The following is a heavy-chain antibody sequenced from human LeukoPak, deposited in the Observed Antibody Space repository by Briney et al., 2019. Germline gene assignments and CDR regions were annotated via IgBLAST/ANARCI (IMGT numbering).Heavy chain of an antibody. CDR3: AKARRGYSYGYFDY. CDR2: ISGSGGST. V-gene: IGHV3-23*01. Sequence: GGSLRLSCAASGFTYSSYAMSWVRQARGKGLEGVSAISGSGGSTYYADSVKGRFSISRDNSKNTLYLQMNSLRAEDTAVYYCAKARRGYSYGYFDYWGQGTLVTVSS. J-gene: IGHJ4*02. D-gene: IGHD5-18*01. CDR1: GFTYSSYA.